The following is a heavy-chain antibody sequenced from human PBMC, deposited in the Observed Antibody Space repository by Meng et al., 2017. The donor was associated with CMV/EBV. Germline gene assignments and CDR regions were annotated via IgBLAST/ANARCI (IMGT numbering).Heavy chain of an antibody. Sequence: GESLKISCKGSGYSFTSYWIGWVRQMPGKGLEWMGIIYPGDFDTRYSPSFQGQVTISADKSISTAYLQWSSLKASDTAMYYCARTNTPQYSSSWYRYYYYGMDVWGQGTTVTVSS. D-gene: IGHD6-13*01. CDR1: GYSFTSYW. J-gene: IGHJ6*02. CDR3: ARTNTPQYSSSWYRYYYYGMDV. CDR2: IYPGDFDT. V-gene: IGHV5-51*01.